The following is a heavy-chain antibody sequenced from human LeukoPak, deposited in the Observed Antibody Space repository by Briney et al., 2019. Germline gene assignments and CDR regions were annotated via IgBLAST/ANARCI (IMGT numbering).Heavy chain of an antibody. CDR1: GYTFTHFA. D-gene: IGHD6-13*01. V-gene: IGHV1-8*03. Sequence: ASVKVSCKASGYTFTHFAVNWVRQATGRGPEWMAWMNPNSGNTGYAQKFQGRVTITRNTSISTAYMELSSLRSEDTAVYYCARTPAWYSSSWYYDYWGQGTLVTVSS. CDR2: MNPNSGNT. CDR3: ARTPAWYSSSWYYDY. J-gene: IGHJ4*02.